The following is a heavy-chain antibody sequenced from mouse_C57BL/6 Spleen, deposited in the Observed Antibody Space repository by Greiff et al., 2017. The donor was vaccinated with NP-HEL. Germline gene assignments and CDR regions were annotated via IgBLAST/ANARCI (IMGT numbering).Heavy chain of an antibody. D-gene: IGHD3-3*01. CDR1: GFNIKNTY. V-gene: IGHV14-3*01. Sequence: EVQLQQSVAELVRPGASVKLSCTASGFNIKNTYMHWVKQRPEQGLEWIGRIDPANGNTKYAPKFQGKATITADTSSNTAYLELSSLASEDTAIYCCASQGLAGDYLDYWGQGTTLTVSS. J-gene: IGHJ2*01. CDR3: ASQGLAGDYLDY. CDR2: IDPANGNT.